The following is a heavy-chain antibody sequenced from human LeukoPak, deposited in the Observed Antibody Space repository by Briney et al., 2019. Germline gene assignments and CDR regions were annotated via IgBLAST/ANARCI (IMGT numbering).Heavy chain of an antibody. CDR1: GGSVSSGSYY. J-gene: IGHJ5*02. V-gene: IGHV4-61*01. CDR3: ARASSSSWYVGWFDP. D-gene: IGHD6-13*01. CDR2: IYYSGST. Sequence: SETLSLTCTVSGGSVSSGSYYWSWIRQPPGKGLEWIGYIYYSGSTNYNPSLKSRVTISVDTSKNQFSLKLSSVTAADTAVYYCARASSSSWYVGWFDPWGQGTLVTVSS.